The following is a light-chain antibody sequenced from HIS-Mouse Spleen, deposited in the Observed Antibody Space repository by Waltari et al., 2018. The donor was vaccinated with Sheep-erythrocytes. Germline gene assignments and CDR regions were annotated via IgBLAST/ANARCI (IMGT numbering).Light chain of an antibody. V-gene: IGLV2-8*01. J-gene: IGLJ3*02. CDR1: SSDVGGYYY. CDR2: EVS. CDR3: SSYAGSNNWV. Sequence: QSALTQPPSASASPGQSVTISCTGTSSDVGGYYYVSWYQPHQGKAPKPSIYEVSKRPPGVPDGFAGSKSGNTASLTVSGLQAEDEADYYCSSYAGSNNWVFGGGTKLTVL.